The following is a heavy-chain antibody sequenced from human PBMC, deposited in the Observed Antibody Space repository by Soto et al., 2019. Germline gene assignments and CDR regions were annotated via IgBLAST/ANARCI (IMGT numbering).Heavy chain of an antibody. Sequence: EMQLVESGGGLVQPGGSLRLSCAASGFTFSSYGMAWVRQAPGKGLEWVSFSSATGAGTYFADSVKGRFTISRNNSKNTLYLQMSSLRADGTAVYYCAKDRRAGGNYGFYSDFWGQGALVIVSS. CDR3: AKDRRAGGNYGFYSDF. CDR2: SSATGAGT. V-gene: IGHV3-23*04. J-gene: IGHJ4*02. CDR1: GFTFSSYG. D-gene: IGHD1-7*01.